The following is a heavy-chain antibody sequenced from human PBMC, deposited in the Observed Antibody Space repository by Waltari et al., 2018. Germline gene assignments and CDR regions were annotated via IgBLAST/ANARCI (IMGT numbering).Heavy chain of an antibody. J-gene: IGHJ4*02. CDR1: GYTFTAYG. V-gene: IGHV1-18*04. CDR3: ARGEGGYVLSHFYFDS. Sequence: QVQLVQSGAEMKKPGASVKVSCKASGYTFTAYGIAWVRQAPGQGLEWMGWISVYNVNINYAQNLQDRLTVTTDTSTSTAYMDLTSLRSDDTAVYYCARGEGGYVLSHFYFDSWGPGTLVTVSS. CDR2: ISVYNVNI. D-gene: IGHD5-12*01.